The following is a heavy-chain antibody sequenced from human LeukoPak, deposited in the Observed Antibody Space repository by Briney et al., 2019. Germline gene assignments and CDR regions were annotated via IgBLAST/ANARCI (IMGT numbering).Heavy chain of an antibody. Sequence: GESLKISCKGSGYSFTKYWIGWVRQMPGKGLEWMGIIYPGDSDTRYSPSFQGQVTISADKSISTAYLQWSSLKASDTAMYYCARVSYYDSSGYYHGAFDIWGQGTMVTVSS. CDR3: ARVSYYDSSGYYHGAFDI. CDR2: IYPGDSDT. CDR1: GYSFTKYW. V-gene: IGHV5-51*01. D-gene: IGHD3-22*01. J-gene: IGHJ3*02.